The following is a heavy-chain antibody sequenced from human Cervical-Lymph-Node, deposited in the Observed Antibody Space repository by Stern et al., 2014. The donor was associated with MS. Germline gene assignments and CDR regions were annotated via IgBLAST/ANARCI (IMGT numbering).Heavy chain of an antibody. CDR2: ISAHNGNT. Sequence: QVQLVQSGAEVKKPGASVKVSCRASNYTFTSYGISWVRQAPGQGLEWVGWISAHNGNTNFAQKCQARVTLTTDTSTNTVYMELKSLKSDDTAVYYCARGGGVTPFWYLDLWGRGTLVTVSS. J-gene: IGHJ2*01. D-gene: IGHD3-16*01. CDR1: NYTFTSYG. V-gene: IGHV1-18*01. CDR3: ARGGGVTPFWYLDL.